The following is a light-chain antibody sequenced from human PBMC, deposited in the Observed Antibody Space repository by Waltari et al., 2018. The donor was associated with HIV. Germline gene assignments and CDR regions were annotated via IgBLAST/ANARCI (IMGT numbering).Light chain of an antibody. Sequence: QSVLTQPPSVSGTPGQRVSISCSGSSSNIGNNYVSWYPQLPGTAPKLLIHRNNQRPSGVPDRFSGSKSGTSASLAISGLRSEDEADYYCAVWDDSLRGSVFGTGTEVTVL. CDR2: RNN. V-gene: IGLV1-47*01. CDR3: AVWDDSLRGSV. CDR1: SSNIGNNY. J-gene: IGLJ1*01.